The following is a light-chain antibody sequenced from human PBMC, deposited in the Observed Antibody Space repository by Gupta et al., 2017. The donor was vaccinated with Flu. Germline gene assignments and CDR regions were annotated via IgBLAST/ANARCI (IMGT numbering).Light chain of an antibody. CDR2: KAS. V-gene: IGKV1-5*03. CDR3: RQYNYYPSFT. CDR1: QSISSW. Sequence: STLSASVGDRVTITCRASQSISSWLAWYKQKPGKAPKVLISKASSLESGVPSRFSGSRYGTEFTRTISSRQPDDFAPYSCRQYNYYPSFTFGDGTRVDIK. J-gene: IGKJ3*01.